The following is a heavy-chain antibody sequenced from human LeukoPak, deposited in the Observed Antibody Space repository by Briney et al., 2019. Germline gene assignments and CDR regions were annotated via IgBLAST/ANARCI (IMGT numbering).Heavy chain of an antibody. CDR1: GGPFSGYY. CDR2: IKHSGST. Sequence: PSETLSLTCAVYGGPFSGYYWSWIRQPPGKGLEWIGEIKHSGSTNYNPSLKSRVTISVDTSKNQFSLKLSSVTAADTAVYYCARGDSSGWYDYFDYWGQGTLVTVSS. D-gene: IGHD6-19*01. J-gene: IGHJ4*02. V-gene: IGHV4-34*01. CDR3: ARGDSSGWYDYFDY.